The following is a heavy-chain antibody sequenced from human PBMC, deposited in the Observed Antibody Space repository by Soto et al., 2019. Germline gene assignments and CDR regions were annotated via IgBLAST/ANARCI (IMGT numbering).Heavy chain of an antibody. V-gene: IGHV1-3*01. J-gene: IGHJ6*02. Sequence: ASVKVSCKASGYTFTSYAMHWVRQAPGQSLEWMGWINAGNGNTKYSQKFQDRVTITRDTSTSTAYMELRSLRSDDTAVYYCARVDYGDYFEYYYYGMDVWGQGTTVTVSS. CDR1: GYTFTSYA. CDR2: INAGNGNT. CDR3: ARVDYGDYFEYYYYGMDV. D-gene: IGHD4-17*01.